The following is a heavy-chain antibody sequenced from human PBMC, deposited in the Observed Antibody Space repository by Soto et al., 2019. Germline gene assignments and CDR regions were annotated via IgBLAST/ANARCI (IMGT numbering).Heavy chain of an antibody. CDR3: ARAGYCFSPSCYYFDY. CDR1: GFTFSSYA. Sequence: PGGSLRLSCAASGFTFSSYAMHWVRQAPGKGLEWVAVISYDGSNKYYADSVKGRFTISRDNSKNTLYLQMNSLRAEDTAVYYCARAGYCFSPSCYYFDYGGQGA. V-gene: IGHV3-30-3*01. J-gene: IGHJ4*02. CDR2: ISYDGSNK. D-gene: IGHD2-2*01.